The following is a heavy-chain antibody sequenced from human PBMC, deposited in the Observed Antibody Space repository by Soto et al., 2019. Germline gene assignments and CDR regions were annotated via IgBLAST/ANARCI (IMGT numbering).Heavy chain of an antibody. CDR2: IWDDGSNT. J-gene: IGHJ6*02. Sequence: GGSLRLSCAASGFPFSSYIIHWVRQAPGKGLEWVAVIWDDGSNTYYADSVKGRFTISRDNSKNTLYLQMNSLRAEDTAVYYCARAWMFGSGWSGYYYYPMDVWGQGTTVTGSS. CDR3: ARAWMFGSGWSGYYYYPMDV. CDR1: GFPFSSYI. D-gene: IGHD6-19*01. V-gene: IGHV3-33*01.